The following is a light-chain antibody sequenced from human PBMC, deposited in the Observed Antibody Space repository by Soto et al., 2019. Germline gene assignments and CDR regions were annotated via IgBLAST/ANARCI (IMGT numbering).Light chain of an antibody. CDR2: WAS. CDR1: QSVLHSSNNKNY. V-gene: IGKV4-1*01. J-gene: IGKJ2*01. Sequence: DFVMTQSPDSLAVSLGERATINCKSSQSVLHSSNNKNYLAWYQQKPGQTPKLLIYWASTRESGVPDRFSGSGSATDFTLTISSLQAEDVAVYYCQQYYCSLYTFGQGTKLEIK. CDR3: QQYYCSLYT.